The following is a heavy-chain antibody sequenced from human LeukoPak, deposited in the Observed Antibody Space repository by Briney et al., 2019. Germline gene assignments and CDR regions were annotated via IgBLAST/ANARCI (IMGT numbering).Heavy chain of an antibody. V-gene: IGHV4-59*01. D-gene: IGHD1-26*01. CDR2: IYYTGST. J-gene: IGHJ4*02. CDR1: GGSISKYY. Sequence: SETLSLTCRVSGGSISKYYWSWLRQPPGKGLEWIGYIYYTGSTSFNPSLKSRLSTSIDTSNRLFSLDLSSVTAADTAVYYCARAEDSGSYRGDFDYWGQGTLVTVSS. CDR3: ARAEDSGSYRGDFDY.